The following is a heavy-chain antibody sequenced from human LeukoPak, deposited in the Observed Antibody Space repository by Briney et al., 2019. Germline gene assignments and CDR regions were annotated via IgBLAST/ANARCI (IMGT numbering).Heavy chain of an antibody. Sequence: SQTLSLTCTVSGGSISSGDYYWSWIRQPPGKGLEWIGYIYYSGSTYYNPSLKSRVTISVDTSKNQFSLKLSSVTAADTAVYYCASRGVVTYYFDYWGQGTLVTVSS. D-gene: IGHD3-3*01. CDR3: ASRGVVTYYFDY. V-gene: IGHV4-30-4*01. J-gene: IGHJ4*02. CDR2: IYYSGST. CDR1: GGSISSGDYY.